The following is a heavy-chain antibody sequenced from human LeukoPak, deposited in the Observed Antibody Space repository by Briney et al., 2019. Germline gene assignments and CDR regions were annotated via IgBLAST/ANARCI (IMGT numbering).Heavy chain of an antibody. D-gene: IGHD2-15*01. CDR1: GFTFSSYA. Sequence: GGSLRLSCAASGFTFSSYAMSWVRQAPGKGLEWVSAISGSPGSTYYADSVKGRFTISRDNSKNTLYLQMNSLRAEDTAVYYCAKAPVTTCRGAFCYPFDYWGLGTLVTVSS. V-gene: IGHV3-23*01. J-gene: IGHJ4*02. CDR2: ISGSPGST. CDR3: AKAPVTTCRGAFCYPFDY.